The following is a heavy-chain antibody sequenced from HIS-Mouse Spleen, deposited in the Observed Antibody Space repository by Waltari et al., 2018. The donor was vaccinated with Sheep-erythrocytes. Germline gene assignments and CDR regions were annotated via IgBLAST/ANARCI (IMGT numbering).Heavy chain of an antibody. CDR1: GGSSSSSSYY. CDR3: ARHKDTAMVHFDY. J-gene: IGHJ4*02. Sequence: QLQLQESGPGLVQPSETLSLTCTAPGGSSSSSSYYWGWIRQPPGKGLEWIGSIYYSGSTYYNPSLKSRVTISVDTSKNQFSLKLSSVTAADTAVYYCARHKDTAMVHFDYWGQGTLVTVSS. D-gene: IGHD5-18*01. CDR2: IYYSGST. V-gene: IGHV4-39*01.